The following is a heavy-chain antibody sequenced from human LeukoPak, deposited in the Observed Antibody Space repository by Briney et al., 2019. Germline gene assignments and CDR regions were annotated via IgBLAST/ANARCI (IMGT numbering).Heavy chain of an antibody. CDR2: IYYHENT. CDR3: ARGWGCSGGSCYSPGHFDY. Sequence: SETPPLTCTVSGGSISSSSDYWGWIRQAPGKGLEWIGSIYYHENTYYNSSLKSRVTISVDTSKNQFSLKLNSVTAADTAVYYCARGWGCSGGSCYSPGHFDYWGQRTLVTVSS. D-gene: IGHD2-15*01. J-gene: IGHJ4*02. V-gene: IGHV4-39*07. CDR1: GGSISSSSDY.